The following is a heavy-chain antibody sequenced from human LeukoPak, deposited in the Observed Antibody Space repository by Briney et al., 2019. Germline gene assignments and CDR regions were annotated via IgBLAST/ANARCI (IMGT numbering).Heavy chain of an antibody. V-gene: IGHV4-30-2*01. J-gene: IGHJ6*02. CDR2: IYHSGST. D-gene: IGHD1-1*01. Sequence: SQTLSLTCAVSGGSISSGGYSWSWIRQPPGKGLEWIGYIYHSGSTYYNPSLKSRVTISVDRSKNQFSLKLSSVTAADTAVYYCARDAGHQLSRRNYYAMDVWGQGTTVTVSS. CDR1: GGSISSGGYS. CDR3: ARDAGHQLSRRNYYAMDV.